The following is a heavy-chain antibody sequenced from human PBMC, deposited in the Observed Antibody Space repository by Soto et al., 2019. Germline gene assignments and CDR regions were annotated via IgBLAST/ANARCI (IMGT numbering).Heavy chain of an antibody. D-gene: IGHD2-15*01. V-gene: IGHV1-69*13. CDR3: ARGEEHCSGGSCYSDVGYNWFDP. CDR2: IIPIFGTA. Sequence: ASVKVSCKASGCTFSSYAISWVRQAPGQGLEWMGGIIPIFGTANYAQKFQGRVTITADESTSTAYMELSSLRSEDTAVYYCARGEEHCSGGSCYSDVGYNWFDPWGQGTLVTVSS. J-gene: IGHJ5*02. CDR1: GCTFSSYA.